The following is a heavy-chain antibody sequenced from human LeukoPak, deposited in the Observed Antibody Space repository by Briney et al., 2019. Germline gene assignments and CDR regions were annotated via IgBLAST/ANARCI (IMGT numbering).Heavy chain of an antibody. D-gene: IGHD6-6*01. Sequence: SETLSLTCAVHGESFSAYFWSWIRQVPGKGLEWIGEIDHRGSSNYNPPLKSRATMSVDTSKNHFSLSLTSVTAADTAVYYCATRSSTLTAARCFDDWGQGTVVTVSS. V-gene: IGHV4-34*01. J-gene: IGHJ4*03. CDR1: GESFSAYF. CDR3: ATRSSTLTAARCFDD. CDR2: IDHRGSS.